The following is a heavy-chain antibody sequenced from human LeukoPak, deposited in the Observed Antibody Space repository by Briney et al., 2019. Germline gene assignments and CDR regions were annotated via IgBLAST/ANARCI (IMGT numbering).Heavy chain of an antibody. Sequence: TSETLSLTCAVYGVSFSGYYWSWIRQPPGKGLEWIGEINHSGSANYNPSLKSRVTISVDTSKNQFSLKLSSLTAADTAVYYCARRRSLVYWGEGALVTVSS. CDR2: INHSGSA. CDR1: GVSFSGYY. V-gene: IGHV4-34*01. J-gene: IGHJ4*02. CDR3: ARRRSLVY.